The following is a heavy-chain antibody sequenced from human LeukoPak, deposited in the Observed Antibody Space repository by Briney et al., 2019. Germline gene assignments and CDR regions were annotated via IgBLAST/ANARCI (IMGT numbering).Heavy chain of an antibody. CDR2: MNPNSGNT. V-gene: IGHV1-8*03. CDR1: GYTFTSYE. Sequence: GASVKVSCKASGYTFTSYEINWVRQATGQGLEWMGWMNPNSGNTGYAQKFQGRVTITRNTSISTAYMELSSLRSEDTAVYYCARAPRGITMVRGHFDYWGQGTLVTVSS. J-gene: IGHJ4*02. CDR3: ARAPRGITMVRGHFDY. D-gene: IGHD3-10*01.